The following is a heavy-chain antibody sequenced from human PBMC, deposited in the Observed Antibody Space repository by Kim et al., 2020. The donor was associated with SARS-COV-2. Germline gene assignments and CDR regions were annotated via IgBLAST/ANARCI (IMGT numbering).Heavy chain of an antibody. D-gene: IGHD5-18*01. CDR2: INHSGST. Sequence: SETLSLTCAVYGGSFSGYYWSWIRQPPGKGLEWIGEINHSGSTNYNPSLKSRVTISVDTSKNQFSLKLSSVTAADTAVYYCARGGRGYSYVTSDYWGQGTLVTVSS. V-gene: IGHV4-34*01. J-gene: IGHJ4*02. CDR1: GGSFSGYY. CDR3: ARGGRGYSYVTSDY.